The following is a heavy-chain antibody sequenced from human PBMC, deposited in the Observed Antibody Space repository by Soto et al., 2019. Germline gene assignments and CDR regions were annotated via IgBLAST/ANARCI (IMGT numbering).Heavy chain of an antibody. CDR2: INPRDGKT. V-gene: IGHV1-46*01. J-gene: IGHJ4*02. CDR3: GRVGQVLAETFDA. Sequence: QVQLVQSGPEVKKPGAPVKIACKASGYPFTSQYIHWVRHAPGQGFQWMGIINPRDGKTTYAQNFQVAITMTRDTSTSTLYLEVNSLTSDDTAVYYCGRVGQVLAETFDAWGQGTLITVSS. D-gene: IGHD3-3*01. CDR1: GYPFTSQY.